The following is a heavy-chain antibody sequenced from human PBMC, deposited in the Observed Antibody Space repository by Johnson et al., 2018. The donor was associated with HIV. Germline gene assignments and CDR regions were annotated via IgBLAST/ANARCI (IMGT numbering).Heavy chain of an antibody. CDR1: GFTVSSNY. Sequence: MLLVESGGGVVQPGRSLRLSCAASGFTVSSNYMSWVRQAPGKGLEWVSVIYSGGSTYYADSVKGRFTISRDNSKNTLYLQMNSLRAEDTAVYYCAREASGSLDAFDIWGQGTMVTVSS. V-gene: IGHV3-66*01. CDR2: IYSGGST. J-gene: IGHJ3*02. CDR3: AREASGSLDAFDI. D-gene: IGHD1-26*01.